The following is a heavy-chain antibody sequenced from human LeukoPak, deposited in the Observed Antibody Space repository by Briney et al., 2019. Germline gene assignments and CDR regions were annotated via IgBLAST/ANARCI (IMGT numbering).Heavy chain of an antibody. V-gene: IGHV4-4*07. D-gene: IGHD3-10*01. J-gene: IGHJ6*01. CDR3: VVWFGELSAHYGMDG. CDR2: IYTSGST. CDR1: GGSISNYY. Sequence: AETLSLTCTVSGGSISNYYWSWIRQPAGKGLEWIGHIYTSGSTNYNRSLKSRPTISVDTSKNQFSLKLSSVTAADTAVYYCVVWFGELSAHYGMDGWEQGRTVSVSS.